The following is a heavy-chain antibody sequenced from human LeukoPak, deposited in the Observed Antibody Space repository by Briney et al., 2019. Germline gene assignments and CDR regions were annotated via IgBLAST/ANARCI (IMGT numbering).Heavy chain of an antibody. Sequence: GGTLRLSCAASGFTFSSYGMSWVRQAPGKGLEWVSAISGSGGTTYYADSVKGRFTISRDNSMNTLYLQMNSLRAEDTAVYSCAKDRLGALLYFDSWGQGTLVTVSS. CDR2: ISGSGGTT. J-gene: IGHJ4*02. CDR1: GFTFSSYG. D-gene: IGHD1-26*01. V-gene: IGHV3-23*01. CDR3: AKDRLGALLYFDS.